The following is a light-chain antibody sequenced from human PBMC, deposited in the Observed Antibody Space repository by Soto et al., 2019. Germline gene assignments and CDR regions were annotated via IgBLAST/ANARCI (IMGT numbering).Light chain of an antibody. CDR2: DAY. CDR1: QRISNSY. CDR3: QQYGSSPPWT. V-gene: IGKV3-20*01. J-gene: IGKJ1*01. Sequence: EIVLTQSPGTLSLSPGERATLSCRASQRISNSYLAWYQQKPGQAPRLLLYDAYNRATGIPDRFSGSGSGTDFTLTISRLEPEDFAVYYCQQYGSSPPWTFGQGTKVDIK.